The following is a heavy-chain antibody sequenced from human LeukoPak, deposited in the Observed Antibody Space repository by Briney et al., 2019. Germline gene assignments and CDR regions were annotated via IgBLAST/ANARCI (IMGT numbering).Heavy chain of an antibody. CDR3: ARDLRSYADYYGSGSYAFDI. D-gene: IGHD3-10*01. CDR1: GYIFTGYY. V-gene: IGHV1-2*02. J-gene: IGHJ3*02. CDR2: INPNSGGT. Sequence: ASVKVSCKASGYIFTGYYMHWVRQAPGQGLEWMGWINPNSGGTNYAQKFQGRVTMTRDTSISTAYMELSRLRSDDTAVYYCARDLRSYADYYGSGSYAFDIWGQGTMVTVSS.